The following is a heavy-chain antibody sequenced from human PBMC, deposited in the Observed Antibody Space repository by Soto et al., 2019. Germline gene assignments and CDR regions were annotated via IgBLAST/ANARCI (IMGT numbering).Heavy chain of an antibody. CDR3: AKATATGGGAFEI. CDR2: ILVSDST. CDR1: GFICSSYD. D-gene: IGHD2-8*02. J-gene: IGHJ3*02. Sequence: PGGSLRLSCAASGFICSSYDMSWVRQAPGKGLEWVSTILVSDSTHYEDSVRGRFTISRDRSKNTLYLQMNSLTAGDTAVYYCAKATATGGGAFEICGHGTMVTVSS. V-gene: IGHV3-23*01.